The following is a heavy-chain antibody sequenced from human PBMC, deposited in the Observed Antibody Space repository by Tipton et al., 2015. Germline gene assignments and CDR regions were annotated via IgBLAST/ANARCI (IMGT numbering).Heavy chain of an antibody. V-gene: IGHV4-59*08. CDR1: GGSISNYY. CDR3: ASLVSDIWFGALFDY. CDR2: IYSSGCT. D-gene: IGHD3-10*01. J-gene: IGHJ4*02. Sequence: TLSLTCTVSGGSISNYYWSWIRQPPGKGLEWIGYIYSSGCTNYNPSLRCRVTISLLTSNNQFSLKLSSVTAADTAVYYCASLVSDIWFGALFDYWGQGSLVTVSS.